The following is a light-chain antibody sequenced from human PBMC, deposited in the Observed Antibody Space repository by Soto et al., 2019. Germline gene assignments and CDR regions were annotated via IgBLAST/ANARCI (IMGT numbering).Light chain of an antibody. V-gene: IGKV3-11*01. CDR1: QSVSSY. CDR2: DAS. CDR3: QQRSST. J-gene: IGKJ5*01. Sequence: EIVFTHSPAPLSFSPLARAPLSCRASQSVSSYLAWYQQKPGQAPRLLIYDASNRATGIPARFSGSGSGTDFTLTISSLEPEDFAVYYCQQRSSTFGQGTRLEIK.